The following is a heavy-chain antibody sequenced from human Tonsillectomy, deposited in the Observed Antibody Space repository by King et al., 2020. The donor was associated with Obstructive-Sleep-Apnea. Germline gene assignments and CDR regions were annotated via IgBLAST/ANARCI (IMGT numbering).Heavy chain of an antibody. D-gene: IGHD3-22*01. Sequence: VQLVESGGGVVQPGRSLRLSCAASGFTFSSYAMHWVRQAPGKGLEWVAVISYDGSNKYYADSVKGRFTISRDNSKNTLYLQMNSLRAEDTAVYYCARSMVYYYVSSGYYWGQGTLVTVSS. V-gene: IGHV3-30*04. CDR3: ARSMVYYYVSSGYY. CDR2: ISYDGSNK. J-gene: IGHJ4*02. CDR1: GFTFSSYA.